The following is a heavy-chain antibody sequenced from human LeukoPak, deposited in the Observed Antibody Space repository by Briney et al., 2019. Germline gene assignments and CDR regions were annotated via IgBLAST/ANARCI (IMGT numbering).Heavy chain of an antibody. CDR3: ARVAAAYDTFSYHGMDV. Sequence: PGGSLRLSCAASGFGFSINAMHWVRQAPGKGLEWVSLISYDGSKKYYADSVKGRFTISRDNSKITLHLQMNSLRPEDAAVYYCARVAAAYDTFSYHGMDVWGQGTTAIVSS. D-gene: IGHD2/OR15-2a*01. J-gene: IGHJ6*02. CDR2: ISYDGSKK. CDR1: GFGFSINA. V-gene: IGHV3-30-3*01.